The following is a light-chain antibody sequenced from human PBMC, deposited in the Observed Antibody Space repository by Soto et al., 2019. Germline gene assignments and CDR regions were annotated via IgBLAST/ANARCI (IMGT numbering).Light chain of an antibody. CDR2: GAS. CDR1: QSVSSSH. Sequence: TQSPGTLSLSPGERATLSCRASQSVSSSHLAWYQQKPGQAPRLLIYGASNRATGIPDRFSGSGSGTDFTLTISRLEPEDFAVYYCQQYGSSGTFGQGTKVDIK. CDR3: QQYGSSGT. V-gene: IGKV3-20*01. J-gene: IGKJ1*01.